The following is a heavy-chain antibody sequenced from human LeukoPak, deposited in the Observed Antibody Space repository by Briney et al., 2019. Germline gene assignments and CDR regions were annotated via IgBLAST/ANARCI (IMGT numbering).Heavy chain of an antibody. D-gene: IGHD3-16*01. V-gene: IGHV3-23*01. CDR1: GFTFNDFA. CDR2: IGDAGT. J-gene: IGHJ3*01. Sequence: GGSLRLSCAASGFTFNDFAMTWVRQAPGKGLEWVSSIGDAGTYYADSVKGLFTISRDNSKNMLYLQLNSLRAGDTAMYYCAKNLGPFDVRGQGTMVTVSS. CDR3: AKNLGPFDV.